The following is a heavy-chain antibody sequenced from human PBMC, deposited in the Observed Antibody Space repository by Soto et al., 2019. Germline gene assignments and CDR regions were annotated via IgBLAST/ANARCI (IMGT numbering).Heavy chain of an antibody. Sequence: QVQLVQSGAEVKKPGASVKVSCKASGYTFTGYYMHWVRQAPGQGLEWMGWINPNSGGTNYAQKFQGRVTMTRDTSISTAYMELSRLRSDDTAVYSCARETAVYAIKARWFDPWGQGTLVTVSS. J-gene: IGHJ5*02. CDR1: GYTFTGYY. V-gene: IGHV1-2*02. CDR2: INPNSGGT. D-gene: IGHD2-8*01. CDR3: ARETAVYAIKARWFDP.